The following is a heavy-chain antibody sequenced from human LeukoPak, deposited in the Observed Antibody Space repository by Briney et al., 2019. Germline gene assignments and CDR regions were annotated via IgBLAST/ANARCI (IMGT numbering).Heavy chain of an antibody. CDR1: GGYIRNYY. CDR3: ARQTYYYFYVDV. J-gene: IGHJ6*03. Sequence: SYTLSLTCTVSGGYIRNYYWTWIRQPPAKGRDRIVHIHPSGTTNYNPSVKSRVSISVVSCVHSFSLNLSSVTAADSGVYYCARQTYYYFYVDVWGKGTTVTVSS. CDR2: IHPSGTT. V-gene: IGHV4-4*09.